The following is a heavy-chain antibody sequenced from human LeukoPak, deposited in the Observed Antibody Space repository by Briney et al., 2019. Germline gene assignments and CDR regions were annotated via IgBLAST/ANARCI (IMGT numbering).Heavy chain of an antibody. J-gene: IGHJ1*01. D-gene: IGHD3-22*01. CDR2: IYYSGST. V-gene: IGHV4-39*07. CDR1: GGSISSSSYY. Sequence: PSETLSLTCTVSGGSISSSSYYWGWIRQPPGKGLEWIGSIYYSGSTYYNPSLKSRVTISVDTSKNQFSLKLSSVTAADTAVYYCAGRRQEFYYDNSGQYFQYWGQGTLVTVSS. CDR3: AGRRQEFYYDNSGQYFQY.